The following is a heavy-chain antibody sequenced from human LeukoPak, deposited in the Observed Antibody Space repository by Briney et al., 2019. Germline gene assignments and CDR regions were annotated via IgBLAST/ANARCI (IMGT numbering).Heavy chain of an antibody. CDR1: GFTFSDYW. J-gene: IGHJ4*01. CDR3: ARGYGDYGDY. D-gene: IGHD4-17*01. V-gene: IGHV3-74*01. Sequence: PGGSLRLSCAASGFTFSDYWMHWVRQATGKGLVWVSRINSDGKTTTYADSVKGRFTISRENAKNTLYLQMNSLRAEDTAVYYCARGYGDYGDYWGQGTLVTVSS. CDR2: INSDGKTT.